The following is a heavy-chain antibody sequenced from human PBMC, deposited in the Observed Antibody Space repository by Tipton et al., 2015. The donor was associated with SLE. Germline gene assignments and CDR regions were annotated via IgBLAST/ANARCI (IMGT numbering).Heavy chain of an antibody. J-gene: IGHJ4*02. CDR3: ARTPRYYDMLTSYYMPPDY. D-gene: IGHD3-9*01. Sequence: TLSLTCTVSGGSLSTSSYYWGWIRQPPGEGLEWIGTVYDSESTYYNPSLKSRVTISVDTSKNQFSLKLSSVTAADTAVYYCARTPRYYDMLTSYYMPPDYWGQGTRVTVSS. V-gene: IGHV4-39*07. CDR1: GGSLSTSSYY. CDR2: VYDSEST.